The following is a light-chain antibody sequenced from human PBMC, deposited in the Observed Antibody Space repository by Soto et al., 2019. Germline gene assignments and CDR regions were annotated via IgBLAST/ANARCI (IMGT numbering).Light chain of an antibody. Sequence: NQSVAAVSAYNRDRVTITCRASQSISRWLTWYQQKPGKAPKLLIYEASNLESGVPSRFSGSGSGTEFTLTIGGLQPDDFATYYCQQFNSYLITSCHVRRLAI. J-gene: IGKJ5*01. CDR2: EAS. CDR1: QSISRW. CDR3: QQFNSYLIT. V-gene: IGKV1-5*01.